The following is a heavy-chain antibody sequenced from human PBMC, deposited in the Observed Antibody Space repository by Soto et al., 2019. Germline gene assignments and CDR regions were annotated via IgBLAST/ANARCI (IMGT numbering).Heavy chain of an antibody. Sequence: LSLTCTVSGGAVSSGTYYWSWIRQPPGKGLEWIGHIYFTGSTNYNPSLKSRVTMSLDTSRNQFSLKLSSVTAADTAVYYCTRGPPRVQWFDPWGLGTLVTVSS. V-gene: IGHV4-61*01. CDR3: TRGPPRVQWFDP. CDR1: GGAVSSGTYY. CDR2: IYFTGST. J-gene: IGHJ5*02.